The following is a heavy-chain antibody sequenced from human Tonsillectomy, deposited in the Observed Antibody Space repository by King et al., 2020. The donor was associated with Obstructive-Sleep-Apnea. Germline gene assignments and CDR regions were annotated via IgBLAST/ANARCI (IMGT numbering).Heavy chain of an antibody. CDR2: IRGSGGST. CDR1: GFTFSSYA. CDR3: AKGLGVTGWFDP. J-gene: IGHJ5*02. D-gene: IGHD2-21*02. Sequence: VQLVESGGGLVQPGGSLRLSCAASGFTFSSYAMSWVRQAPGKGLEWVSAIRGSGGSTYYADSVKGRFTISRENSKNTLDLKMNSLRAEDTAVYYCAKGLGVTGWFDPWGQGTLVTVSS. V-gene: IGHV3-23*04.